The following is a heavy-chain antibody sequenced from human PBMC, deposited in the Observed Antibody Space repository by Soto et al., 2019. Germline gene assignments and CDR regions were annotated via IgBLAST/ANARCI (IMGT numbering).Heavy chain of an antibody. D-gene: IGHD3-9*01. CDR3: ARSYRIMDILTGFDY. CDR2: INWNGGST. CDR1: GFTFDVYG. J-gene: IGHJ4*02. V-gene: IGHV3-20*04. Sequence: PGGSLRLSCAASGFTFDVYGMSWVRQAPGKGLEWVSGINWNGGSTGYADSVKGRFTISRDNAKNSLYLQMNSLRAEDTALYYCARSYRIMDILTGFDYWGQGTLVTVSS.